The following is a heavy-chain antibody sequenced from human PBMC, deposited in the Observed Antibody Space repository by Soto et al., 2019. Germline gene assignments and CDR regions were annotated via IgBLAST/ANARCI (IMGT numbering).Heavy chain of an antibody. V-gene: IGHV1-46*01. CDR1: GCTFTSYY. CDR2: INPSGGST. CDR3: ARILLSGIAAAGPYYYGMDV. D-gene: IGHD6-13*01. Sequence: ASVKVSCKASGCTFTSYYMHWVRQAPGQGLEWMGIINPSGGSTSYAQKFQGRVTMTRDTSTSTVYMELSSLRSEDTAVYYCARILLSGIAAAGPYYYGMDVWGQGTTVTVSS. J-gene: IGHJ6*02.